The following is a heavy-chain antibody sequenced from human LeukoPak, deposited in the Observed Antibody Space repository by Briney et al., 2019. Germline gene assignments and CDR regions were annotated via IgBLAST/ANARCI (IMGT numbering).Heavy chain of an antibody. CDR3: ARDINYYDASGPPTHTD. J-gene: IGHJ4*02. D-gene: IGHD3-22*01. CDR1: GFTLRRHW. Sequence: GGSLRLPCPPSGFTLRRHWMSWLRLAPGKGLEWVANIKQDASEKYYVDSVKGRFTISRDNAKNSLYLQMNSLRAEDTAVYYCARDINYYDASGPPTHTDWGQGTLVTVSS. V-gene: IGHV3-7*04. CDR2: IKQDASEK.